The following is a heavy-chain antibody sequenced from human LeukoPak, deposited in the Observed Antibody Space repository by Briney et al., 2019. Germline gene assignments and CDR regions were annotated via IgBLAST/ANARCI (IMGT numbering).Heavy chain of an antibody. CDR3: ARETTGFMDY. CDR1: GFTFSNNA. Sequence: GGSLRLSCAASGFTFSNNAMYWVRQAPGKGLERAAVISADGTGKDYEDSVKGRFTISRDNSMNTLYLQMSSLRAEDTAVYYCARETTGFMDYWGQGTLVTVSS. D-gene: IGHD3-16*01. V-gene: IGHV3-30-3*01. CDR2: ISADGTGK. J-gene: IGHJ4*02.